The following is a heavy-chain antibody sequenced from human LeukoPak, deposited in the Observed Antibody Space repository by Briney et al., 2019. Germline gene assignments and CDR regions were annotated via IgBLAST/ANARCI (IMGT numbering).Heavy chain of an antibody. CDR1: GFTSTTAW. Sequence: GGSLRLSCAISGFTSTTAWMTWVRQAPGKGLEWVSGISWNSGSIGYADSVKGRFTISRDNAKNSLYLQMNSLRAEDTAVYYCAREGIRYFDYWGQGTLVTVSS. CDR3: AREGIRYFDY. D-gene: IGHD6-13*01. J-gene: IGHJ4*02. V-gene: IGHV3-9*02. CDR2: ISWNSGSI.